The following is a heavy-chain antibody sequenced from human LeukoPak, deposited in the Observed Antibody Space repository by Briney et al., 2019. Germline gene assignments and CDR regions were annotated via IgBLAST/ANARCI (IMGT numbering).Heavy chain of an antibody. V-gene: IGHV3-21*01. J-gene: IGHJ4*02. D-gene: IGHD3-10*01. CDR3: AREGDYYGSGSYSFDY. CDR1: GFTFSSYT. Sequence: GGSLRLSCATSGFTFSSYTMNWVRQAPGKGLEWVSSISSSSSYIYYADSVKGRLTISRDNAKNTLYLQMNSLRAEDTAVYYCAREGDYYGSGSYSFDYWGQGTLVTVSS. CDR2: ISSSSSYI.